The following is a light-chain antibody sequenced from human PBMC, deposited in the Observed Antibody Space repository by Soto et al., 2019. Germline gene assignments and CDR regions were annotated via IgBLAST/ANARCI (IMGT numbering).Light chain of an antibody. J-gene: IGLJ1*01. CDR2: DVS. Sequence: QSLLTQPASVSGSPGQSITISCTGTSSDINGYNYVSWYQQPPGKAPKFMIYDVSNRPSGVSNRFSGSKSGNTASLTISGLKAEDEADYYCCSYTTSNTRQIVFGTGTKVTIL. CDR3: CSYTTSNTRQIV. V-gene: IGLV2-14*01. CDR1: SSDINGYNY.